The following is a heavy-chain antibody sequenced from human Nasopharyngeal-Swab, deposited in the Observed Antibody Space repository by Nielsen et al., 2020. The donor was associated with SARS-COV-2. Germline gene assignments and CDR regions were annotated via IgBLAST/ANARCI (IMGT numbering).Heavy chain of an antibody. Sequence: GESLKISCAASGFTFSSYSMNWVRQAPGKGLEWVSSISSSSSYIYYADSVKGRFTISRDNAKNSLYLQMNSLRAEDTALYYCAKGTSWDIVAQLDPWGQGTLVTVSS. J-gene: IGHJ5*02. CDR2: ISSSSSYI. CDR1: GFTFSSYS. CDR3: AKGTSWDIVAQLDP. D-gene: IGHD2-15*01. V-gene: IGHV3-21*04.